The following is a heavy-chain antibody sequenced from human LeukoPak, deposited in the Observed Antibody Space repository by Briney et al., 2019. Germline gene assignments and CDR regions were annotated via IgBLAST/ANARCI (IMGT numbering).Heavy chain of an antibody. CDR1: GFTFSNYV. Sequence: GGSLRLSCAASGFTFSNYVMSWVRQAPGKGLEWVSGISGSDGSTYYADSVKGRFTISRDNSKNTPYLQMNSLRVEDTAVYYCARGYSSGPLFDYWGQGTLVIVSS. D-gene: IGHD3-22*01. J-gene: IGHJ4*02. CDR3: ARGYSSGPLFDY. CDR2: ISGSDGST. V-gene: IGHV3-23*01.